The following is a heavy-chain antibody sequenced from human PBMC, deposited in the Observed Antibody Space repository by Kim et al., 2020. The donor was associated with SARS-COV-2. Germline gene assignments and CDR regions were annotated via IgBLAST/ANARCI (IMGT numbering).Heavy chain of an antibody. D-gene: IGHD5-12*01. J-gene: IGHJ4*02. CDR3: ARVRDGYTGGDY. V-gene: IGHV4-34*01. Sequence: SETLSLTCAVYGGSFSGYYWSWIRQPPGKGLEWIGEINHSGSTNYNPSLKSRVTISVDTSKNQFSLKLSSVTAADTAVYYCARVRDGYTGGDYWGQGTLVTVSS. CDR1: GGSFSGYY. CDR2: INHSGST.